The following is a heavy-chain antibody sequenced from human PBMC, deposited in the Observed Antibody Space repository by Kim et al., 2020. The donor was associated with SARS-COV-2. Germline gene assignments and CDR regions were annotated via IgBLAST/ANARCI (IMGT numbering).Heavy chain of an antibody. CDR3: ARGHCSGGGCGMDV. J-gene: IGHJ6*02. D-gene: IGHD2-15*01. Sequence: DSGKGRFPTSRDTTKNTTYLQMNSLGAEDTAGYYCARGHCSGGGCGMDVWGQGTTVTVSS. V-gene: IGHV3-30*07.